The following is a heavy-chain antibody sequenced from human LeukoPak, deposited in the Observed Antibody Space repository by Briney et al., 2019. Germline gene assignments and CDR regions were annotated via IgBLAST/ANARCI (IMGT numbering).Heavy chain of an antibody. D-gene: IGHD3-22*01. CDR3: ARAGYYYDSSGYYRGGAFDI. CDR1: GFTFSSYA. V-gene: IGHV3-30*04. Sequence: GGSLRLSCAASGFTFSSYAMHWLRQAPGKGLEWVAVISYDGSNKYYADYVKGRFTISRDNSKNTLYLQMNSLRAEDTAVYYCARAGYYYDSSGYYRGGAFDIWGQGTMVTVSS. CDR2: ISYDGSNK. J-gene: IGHJ3*02.